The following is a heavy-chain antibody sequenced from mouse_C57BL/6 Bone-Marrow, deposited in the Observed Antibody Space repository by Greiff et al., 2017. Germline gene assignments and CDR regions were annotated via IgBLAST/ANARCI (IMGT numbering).Heavy chain of an antibody. V-gene: IGHV1-55*01. CDR1: GYTFTSYW. J-gene: IGHJ4*01. Sequence: QVQLQQPGAELVKPGASVKMSCKASGYTFTSYWITWVKQRPGQGLEWIGDIYPGSGSTNYNEKFKSKATLTVDKSSSTAYMQLSSLTSEDSAVYYCARWGDEYAMDYWGQGTSVTVSS. CDR3: ARWGDEYAMDY. CDR2: IYPGSGST. D-gene: IGHD3-3*01.